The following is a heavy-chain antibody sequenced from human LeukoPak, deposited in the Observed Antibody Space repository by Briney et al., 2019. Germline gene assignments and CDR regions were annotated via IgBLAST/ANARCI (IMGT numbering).Heavy chain of an antibody. CDR3: ARTAEGRYFDWLLIFDY. V-gene: IGHV1-69*13. CDR2: IIPIFGTA. J-gene: IGHJ4*02. CDR1: GGTFSSYA. Sequence: SVKVSCKASGGTFSSYAISWVRQAPGQGLEWMGGIIPIFGTANYAQKFQGRVTITADESTSTAYMELSSLSSEDTAVYYCARTAEGRYFDWLLIFDYWGQGTLVTVSS. D-gene: IGHD3-9*01.